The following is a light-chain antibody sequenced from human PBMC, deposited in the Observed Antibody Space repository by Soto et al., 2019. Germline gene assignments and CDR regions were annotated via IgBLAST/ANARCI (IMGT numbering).Light chain of an antibody. CDR1: QSVSSN. Sequence: EIVMTQSPATLSVSPGERATLSCRASQSVSSNLAWYQQKPGQAPRLLIYGASTRATGIPARFRGSGSGTEFTLTLSSLQSEDFAVYYCQQYNNWPGFTFGPGTKVDIK. CDR2: GAS. V-gene: IGKV3-15*01. CDR3: QQYNNWPGFT. J-gene: IGKJ3*01.